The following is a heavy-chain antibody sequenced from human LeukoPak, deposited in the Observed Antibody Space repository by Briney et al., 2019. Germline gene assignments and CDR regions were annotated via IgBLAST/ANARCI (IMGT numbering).Heavy chain of an antibody. Sequence: MTGESLKISCKGSGYSFTTYWIGWVRQMPGKGLEWMGIIYPGDSDTRYSPSFQGQVTISADRSINTAYLQWSSLKASDTAIYYCARRLKNSNGWTFDYWGQGTLVTVSS. V-gene: IGHV5-51*01. CDR3: ARRLKNSNGWTFDY. D-gene: IGHD6-19*01. CDR1: GYSFTTYW. J-gene: IGHJ4*02. CDR2: IYPGDSDT.